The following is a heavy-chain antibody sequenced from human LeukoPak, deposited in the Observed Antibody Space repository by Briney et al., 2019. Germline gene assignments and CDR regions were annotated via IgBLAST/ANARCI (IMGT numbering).Heavy chain of an antibody. CDR2: MNPNSSNT. Sequence: GASVKVSCKASGYTFTSYDINWVRQDTGQGLEWMGWMNPNSSNTGYAQKFQGRVTMTRNTSISTAYMELSSLRSEDTAVYYCARSSMGSVDYWGQGTLVTVSS. D-gene: IGHD2-8*01. J-gene: IGHJ4*02. CDR1: GYTFTSYD. V-gene: IGHV1-8*01. CDR3: ARSSMGSVDY.